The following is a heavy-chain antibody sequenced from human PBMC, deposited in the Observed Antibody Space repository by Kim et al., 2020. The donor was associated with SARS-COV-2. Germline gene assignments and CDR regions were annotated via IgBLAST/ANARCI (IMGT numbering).Heavy chain of an antibody. J-gene: IGHJ6*02. CDR2: IYPGDSDT. Sequence: GESLKISCKGSGYSFTSYWIGWVRQMPGKGLEWMGIIYPGDSDTRYSPSFQGQVTISADKSISTAYLQWSSLKASDTAMYYCARWAIYYDTPYYYYGMDVRGQRTTGPVSS. CDR1: GYSFTSYW. V-gene: IGHV5-51*01. CDR3: ARWAIYYDTPYYYYGMDV. D-gene: IGHD3-22*01.